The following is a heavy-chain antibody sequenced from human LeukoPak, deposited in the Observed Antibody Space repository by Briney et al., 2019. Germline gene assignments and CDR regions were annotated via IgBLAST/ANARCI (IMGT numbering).Heavy chain of an antibody. CDR2: IYTSIST. V-gene: IGHV4-4*07. CDR1: GGSISGYY. J-gene: IGHJ4*02. Sequence: SXTLXXXCTVSGGSISGYYWSWIRQPAGKGLEWIGRIYTSISTNYNPSLKSRVTISVDTSKNQFSLKLRSVTAADQAVCYCARSLISMTGFDYWGQGTLVTVSS. CDR3: ARSLISMTGFDY. D-gene: IGHD3-22*01.